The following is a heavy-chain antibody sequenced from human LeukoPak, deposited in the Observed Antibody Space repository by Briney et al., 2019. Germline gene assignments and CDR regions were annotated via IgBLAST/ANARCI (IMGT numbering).Heavy chain of an antibody. CDR1: GFTFSSYE. CDR3: AREKFYDNSGYDY. D-gene: IGHD3-22*01. V-gene: IGHV3-48*03. Sequence: SGGSLRLSCAASGFTFSSYEMNWVRQAPGQGLEGVAYISSSGSTVYYADSVKGRFTISRDNAKNSLFLQMNSLRAEDTADYYCAREKFYDNSGYDYWGQGTLVTVSS. CDR2: ISSSGSTV. J-gene: IGHJ4*02.